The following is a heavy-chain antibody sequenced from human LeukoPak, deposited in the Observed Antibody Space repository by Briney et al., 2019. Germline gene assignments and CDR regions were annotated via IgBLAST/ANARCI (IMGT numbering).Heavy chain of an antibody. Sequence: GGSLRLSCAASGFTFSSYAMSWVRQAPGKGLEWVSAISGSGGSTYYADSVKGRFTISRDNSKNTLYLQMNNLRAEDTAVYYCAKDLGYYDSSGYYYGYWGQGTLVTVSS. CDR3: AKDLGYYDSSGYYYGY. V-gene: IGHV3-23*01. CDR1: GFTFSSYA. J-gene: IGHJ4*02. D-gene: IGHD3-22*01. CDR2: ISGSGGST.